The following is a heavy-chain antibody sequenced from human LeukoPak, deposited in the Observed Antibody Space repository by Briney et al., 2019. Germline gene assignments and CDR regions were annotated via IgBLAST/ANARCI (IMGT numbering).Heavy chain of an antibody. D-gene: IGHD6-13*01. J-gene: IGHJ4*02. CDR2: ISAYNGNT. Sequence: GASVKVSCKASGYTFTSYGISWVRQAPGQGLEWMGWISAYNGNTNYAQKLQGRVTMTTDTSTSTAYMELRSLRSDDTAVYYCARDRGYSSSWFVGYYFDYWGQGTLVTVSS. V-gene: IGHV1-18*01. CDR1: GYTFTSYG. CDR3: ARDRGYSSSWFVGYYFDY.